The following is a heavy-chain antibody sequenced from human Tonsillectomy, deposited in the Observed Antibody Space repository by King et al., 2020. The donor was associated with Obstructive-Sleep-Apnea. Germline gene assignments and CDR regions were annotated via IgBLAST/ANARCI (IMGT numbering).Heavy chain of an antibody. CDR2: IYYSGST. V-gene: IGHV4-39*07. D-gene: IGHD3-10*01. CDR3: NVLGSYYGSGSYYSYFDY. CDR1: GGFISSSSYY. J-gene: IGHJ4*02. Sequence: QLQESGPGLVKPSETLSLTCTVSGGFISSSSYYWGWIRQPPGKGLEWIGSIYYSGSTYYNPSLKSRVTISEDTSKNHFSLKLSSVTAADTAVYYCNVLGSYYGSGSYYSYFDYWGQGTLVTVSS.